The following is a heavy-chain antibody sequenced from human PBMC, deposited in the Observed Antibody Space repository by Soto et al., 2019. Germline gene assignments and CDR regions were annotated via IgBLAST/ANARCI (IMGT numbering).Heavy chain of an antibody. CDR3: ARDDYGYYSV. CDR1: GYTFTSYS. D-gene: IGHD4-17*01. J-gene: IGHJ4*02. CDR2: INTYNGKT. Sequence: QVQLVQSGAEVKKPGASVKVSCKTAGYTFTSYSIIWVRQAPGQGLEWMGWINTYNGKTNYTQKLQGRVAMTTDTSTTTAYMELRSLQSDDTAVHFCARDDYGYYSVWGQGTLVTVSS. V-gene: IGHV1-18*01.